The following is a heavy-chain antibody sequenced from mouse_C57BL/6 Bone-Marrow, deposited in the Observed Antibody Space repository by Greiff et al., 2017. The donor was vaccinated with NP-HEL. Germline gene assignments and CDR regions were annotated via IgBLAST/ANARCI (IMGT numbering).Heavy chain of an antibody. CDR1: GYSITSGYY. Sequence: EVKLMESGPGLVKPSQSLSLTCSVTGYSITSGYYWNWIRQFPGNKLEWMGYISYDGSNNYNPSLKNRISITRDTSKNQFFLKLNSVTTEDTATYYCARIYYYGSSPLYYAMDYWGQGTSVTVSS. V-gene: IGHV3-6*01. D-gene: IGHD1-1*01. CDR2: ISYDGSN. J-gene: IGHJ4*01. CDR3: ARIYYYGSSPLYYAMDY.